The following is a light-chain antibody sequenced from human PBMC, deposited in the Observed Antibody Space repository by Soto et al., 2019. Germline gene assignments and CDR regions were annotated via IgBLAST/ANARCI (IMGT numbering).Light chain of an antibody. V-gene: IGKV1-27*01. Sequence: DIQMTQSPSSLSASVGDRVTITCRASQGISNYLAWYQQKPGKVPKLLIYAASTLQSGVPSRFSGSGSGTDFTLTISSLQPEVVATYYCQGPTWTFGQGTKVEIK. CDR1: QGISNY. J-gene: IGKJ1*01. CDR3: QGPTWT. CDR2: AAS.